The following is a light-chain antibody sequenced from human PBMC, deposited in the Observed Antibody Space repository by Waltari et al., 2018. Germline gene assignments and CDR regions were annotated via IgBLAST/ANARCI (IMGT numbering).Light chain of an antibody. CDR3: QQFNSYPIT. CDR2: DAA. Sequence: AIQLTQSPSSLSSSVVYSVTITCRASKGISSALACYQQKPGKAPKLLIYDAASLESGVPSRFSGSGSGTDFTLTISSLQPEDFATYYCQQFNSYPITFGQGTRLEIK. J-gene: IGKJ5*01. V-gene: IGKV1-13*02. CDR1: KGISSA.